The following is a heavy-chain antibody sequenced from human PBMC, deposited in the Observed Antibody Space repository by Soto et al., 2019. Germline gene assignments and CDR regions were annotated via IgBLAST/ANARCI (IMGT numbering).Heavy chain of an antibody. Sequence: GGSLRLSFAGSGFTLKSFSMNWVRQAPGKGLEWVSYISSSRATIYYADSVKGRFTISRDDAKNSLYLQMNSLRDDDRAVYYCVRGRSDSLMDVWGQGTTVTVSS. D-gene: IGHD2-15*01. J-gene: IGHJ6*02. CDR1: GFTLKSFS. V-gene: IGHV3-48*02. CDR2: ISSSRATI. CDR3: VRGRSDSLMDV.